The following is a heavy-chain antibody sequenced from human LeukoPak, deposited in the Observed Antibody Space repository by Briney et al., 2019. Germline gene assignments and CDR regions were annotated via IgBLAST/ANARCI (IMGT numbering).Heavy chain of an antibody. CDR3: ARGLRWLQFDY. CDR2: IYYSGST. Sequence: PSETLSLTCTVSGGPISSGGYYWSWICQHPGKGLEWIGYIYYSGSTYYNPSLKSRVTISVDTSKNQFSLKLSSVTAADTAVYYCARGLRWLQFDYWGQGTLVTVSS. V-gene: IGHV4-31*03. J-gene: IGHJ4*02. D-gene: IGHD5-24*01. CDR1: GGPISSGGYY.